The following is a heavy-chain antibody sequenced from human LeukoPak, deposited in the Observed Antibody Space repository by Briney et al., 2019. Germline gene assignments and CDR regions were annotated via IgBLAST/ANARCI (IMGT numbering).Heavy chain of an antibody. CDR3: ARDRLVGPTTLAY. J-gene: IGHJ4*02. Sequence: GVSLRLSCAASGFSFSDYYMSWIRQAPGKGLEWVSYISTSTTHTNYADPVKGRHTISRDNAKNSLYLQMNRLRAEDTAVYYCARDRLVGPTTLAYWGLGYLVIVSS. CDR1: GFSFSDYY. CDR2: ISTSTTHT. V-gene: IGHV3-11*06. D-gene: IGHD1-26*01.